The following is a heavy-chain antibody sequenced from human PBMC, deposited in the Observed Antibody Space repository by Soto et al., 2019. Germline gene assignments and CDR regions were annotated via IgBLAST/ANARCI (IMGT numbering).Heavy chain of an antibody. V-gene: IGHV4-30-4*01. J-gene: IGHJ4*02. CDR3: AREGGESSDGLYYFDS. CDR1: GGSTSSDNY. D-gene: IGHD3-16*01. CDR2: IYYSGNT. Sequence: SETLFLTCTVSGGSTSSDNYWSWIRQPPGKGLEWIGHIYYSGNTDYNPSLKSRLAISIDTSKNQFSLKLSSVTAADTAVYFCAREGGESSDGLYYFDSWGQGSLVTVSS.